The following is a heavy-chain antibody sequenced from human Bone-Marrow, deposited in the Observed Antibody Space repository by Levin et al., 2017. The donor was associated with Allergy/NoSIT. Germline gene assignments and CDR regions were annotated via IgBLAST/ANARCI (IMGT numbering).Heavy chain of an antibody. D-gene: IGHD1-20*01. CDR1: AASINSNY. CDR2: LFSGEKT. CDR3: ARGTYKWAYDI. J-gene: IGHJ3*02. Sequence: SQTLSLTCTVSAASINSNYWHWIRQPPGKGLEWIGYLFSGEKTNYNPSLKSRITISVDASKNQFSLNLTSVTADDTAVYYCARGTYKWAYDIWGQGTMVHVSS. V-gene: IGHV4-59*01.